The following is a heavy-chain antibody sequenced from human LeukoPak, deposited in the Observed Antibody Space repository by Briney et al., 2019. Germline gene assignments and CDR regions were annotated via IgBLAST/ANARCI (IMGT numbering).Heavy chain of an antibody. CDR3: ARFNLFPYYSFDI. CDR2: INHSGST. J-gene: IGHJ3*02. CDR1: GGSSSGYY. D-gene: IGHD3-10*01. Sequence: KTSETLSLTCAVYGGSSSGYYWSWIRQPPGKGLEWIGEINHSGSTNYNPSLKSRVTISVDTSKKQFSLQLNSVTAADTALYYCARFNLFPYYSFDIWGQGTMVTVSS. V-gene: IGHV4-34*01.